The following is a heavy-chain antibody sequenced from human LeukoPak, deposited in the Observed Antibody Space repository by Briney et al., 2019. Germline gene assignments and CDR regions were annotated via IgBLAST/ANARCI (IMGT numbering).Heavy chain of an antibody. CDR1: GFAFSSYA. D-gene: IGHD3-10*01. V-gene: IGHV3-23*01. Sequence: GGSLRLSCAASGFAFSSYAMSWVRQPPGKGLEWVSVISRRDDYTYYADSVKGRFTISRDNSKNTLHLQMNTLRAEDTAVYYCANDYRSGSFHDFWGQGTLVTVSS. CDR2: ISRRDDYT. J-gene: IGHJ4*02. CDR3: ANDYRSGSFHDF.